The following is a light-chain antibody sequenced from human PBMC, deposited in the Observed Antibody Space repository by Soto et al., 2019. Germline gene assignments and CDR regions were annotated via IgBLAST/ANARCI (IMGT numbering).Light chain of an antibody. CDR3: EQYYTYPYT. V-gene: IGKV1-16*02. J-gene: IGKJ2*01. Sequence: DIQMTQSPSSLSASVGDRVTITCRASQGISNFLAWFTQKPGKAPKSLIHTASRLRSGVPSKFCGSGSGTHFTLTISSLLPEDVATYYCEQYYTYPYTFGQRTKLEIK. CDR2: TAS. CDR1: QGISNF.